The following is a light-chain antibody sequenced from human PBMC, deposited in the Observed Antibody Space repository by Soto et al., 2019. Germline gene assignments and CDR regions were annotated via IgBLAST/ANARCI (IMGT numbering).Light chain of an antibody. V-gene: IGKV3-15*01. Sequence: EIVMTQSPATLSVSPGERATLSCRASQSVSSNLAWHQQKPGQAPRLLIYGASTRATGIPARFSGSGSGTEFTLTIGSLQSEDFAVYYCQQYSNWPPYTFGQGTKLEIK. CDR1: QSVSSN. CDR2: GAS. CDR3: QQYSNWPPYT. J-gene: IGKJ2*01.